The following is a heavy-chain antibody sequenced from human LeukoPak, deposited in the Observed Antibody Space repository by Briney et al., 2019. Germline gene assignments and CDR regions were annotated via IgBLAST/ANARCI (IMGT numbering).Heavy chain of an antibody. J-gene: IGHJ6*02. V-gene: IGHV3-21*01. CDR1: GLTFSSYS. CDR3: ARGTVGDLYGMDV. D-gene: IGHD3-10*01. Sequence: MSGGSLRLSCGASGLTFSSYSMNWVRQAPGKGLEWVSSISTSSINIYYADSVKGRFTISRDNAKNSLYLQMNGLRADDTAVYYCARGTVGDLYGMDVWGRGTTVTVSS. CDR2: ISTSSINI.